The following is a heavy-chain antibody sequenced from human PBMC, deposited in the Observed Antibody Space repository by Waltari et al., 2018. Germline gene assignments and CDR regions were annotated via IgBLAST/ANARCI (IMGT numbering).Heavy chain of an antibody. J-gene: IGHJ3*02. D-gene: IGHD3-22*01. V-gene: IGHV1-69*01. Sequence: QVQLVQSGAEMRKPGSSVRVSCKASGGTFSSYAIAGVRQAPGQGLEGIGGMNQVQDTRSCAGKCRGRVTITADESTGTSSMDLSSLRSEDTAVYFCAREPPDYDSSGYYAFDIWGQGTMVAVSS. CDR2: MNQVQDTR. CDR1: GGTFSSYA. CDR3: AREPPDYDSSGYYAFDI.